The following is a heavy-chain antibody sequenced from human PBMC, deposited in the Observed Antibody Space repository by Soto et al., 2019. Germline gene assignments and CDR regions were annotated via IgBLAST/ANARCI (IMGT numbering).Heavy chain of an antibody. Sequence: ASVKVSCKASGYTFTSYYMHWVRQAPGQGLEWMGIINPSGGSTSYAQKFQGRVTMTRDTSTSTVYMELSSLRSEDTAVYYCARGEGVDYYYDSSGYSHAFDIWGQGXMVTVSS. D-gene: IGHD3-22*01. V-gene: IGHV1-46*01. CDR3: ARGEGVDYYYDSSGYSHAFDI. CDR1: GYTFTSYY. J-gene: IGHJ3*02. CDR2: INPSGGST.